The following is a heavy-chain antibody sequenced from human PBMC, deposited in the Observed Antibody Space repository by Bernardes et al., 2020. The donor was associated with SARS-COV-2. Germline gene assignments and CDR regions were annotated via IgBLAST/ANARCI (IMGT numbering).Heavy chain of an antibody. CDR2: ISGSGGST. Sequence: GSLRLSCAASGFTASTYAMNWVRQAPGKGLEWVSGISGSGGSTYYADSVKGRFTISRDNSKETLYLQMNSLRADDTAVYYCARSPHFDFWSGYPNWFDPWGQGTLVTVSS. D-gene: IGHD3-3*01. J-gene: IGHJ5*02. V-gene: IGHV3-23*01. CDR3: ARSPHFDFWSGYPNWFDP. CDR1: GFTASTYA.